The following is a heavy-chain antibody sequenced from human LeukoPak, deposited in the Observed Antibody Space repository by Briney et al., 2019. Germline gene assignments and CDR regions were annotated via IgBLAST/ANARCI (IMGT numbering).Heavy chain of an antibody. CDR1: GGSFSGYY. D-gene: IGHD6-19*01. J-gene: IGHJ4*02. Sequence: SETLSLTCAVYGGSFSGYYWSWIRQPPGKGLEWIGEINHSGSTNYNPSLKSRATISVDTSKNQFSLKLSSVTAAETAVYYCARPGGAVVKRYCFDWGGEGTLVTVSS. CDR2: INHSGST. V-gene: IGHV4-34*01. CDR3: ARPGGAVVKRYCFDW.